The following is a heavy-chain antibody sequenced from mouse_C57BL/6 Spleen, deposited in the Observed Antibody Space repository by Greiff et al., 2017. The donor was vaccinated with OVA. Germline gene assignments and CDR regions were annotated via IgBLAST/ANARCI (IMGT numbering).Heavy chain of an antibody. J-gene: IGHJ4*01. CDR2: IYPSDSET. CDR1: GYTFTSYW. V-gene: IGHV1-61*01. CDR3: ARKGWGNYAMDY. Sequence: VKLQESGAELVRPGSSVKLSCKASGYTFTSYWMDWVKQRPGQGLEWIGNIYPSDSETHYNQKFKDKATLTVDKSSSTAYMQLSSLTSEDSAVYYCARKGWGNYAMDYWGQGTSVTVSS.